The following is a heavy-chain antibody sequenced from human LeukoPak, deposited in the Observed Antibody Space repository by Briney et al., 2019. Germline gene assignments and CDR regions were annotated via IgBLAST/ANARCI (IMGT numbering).Heavy chain of an antibody. Sequence: GGSLRLSGAGSGFTFSSYAMHWVRQAPGKGLEYVSGISSNGGSTYYANSVKGRFTISRDNSKNTLYLQMGSLRAEDVAVYYCARGKNYYGSGSYSYNWFDPWGQGTLVTVSS. D-gene: IGHD3-10*01. CDR1: GFTFSSYA. V-gene: IGHV3-64*01. CDR2: ISSNGGST. CDR3: ARGKNYYGSGSYSYNWFDP. J-gene: IGHJ5*02.